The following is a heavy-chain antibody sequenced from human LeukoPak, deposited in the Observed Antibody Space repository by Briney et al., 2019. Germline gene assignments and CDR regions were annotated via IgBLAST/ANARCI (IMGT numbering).Heavy chain of an antibody. Sequence: GESLKISCKGPGYSFTSYWIGWVRQMPGKGLEWMGIIYPGDSDTRYSPSFQGQVTISADKSISTAYLQWSSLKASDTAMYYCARLGVVVPATRGWFDPWGQGTLVTVSS. V-gene: IGHV5-51*01. CDR2: IYPGDSDT. J-gene: IGHJ5*02. CDR1: GYSFTSYW. D-gene: IGHD2-2*01. CDR3: ARLGVVVPATRGWFDP.